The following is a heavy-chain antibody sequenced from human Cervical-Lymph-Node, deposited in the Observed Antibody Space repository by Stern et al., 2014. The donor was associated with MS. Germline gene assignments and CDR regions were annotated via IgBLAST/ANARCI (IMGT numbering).Heavy chain of an antibody. CDR2: IWYDGSNK. J-gene: IGHJ4*02. CDR1: GFTFSSYG. V-gene: IGHV3-33*01. CDR3: ARELTSGGSGWYVPFDY. D-gene: IGHD6-19*01. Sequence: QVQLVESGGGVVQPGRSLRLSCAASGFTFSSYGMHWVRQAPGKGLEWVAVIWYDGSNKYYADSVKGRFTISRDNSKNTLYLQMNSLRAEDTAVYYCARELTSGGSGWYVPFDYWGQGTLVTVSS.